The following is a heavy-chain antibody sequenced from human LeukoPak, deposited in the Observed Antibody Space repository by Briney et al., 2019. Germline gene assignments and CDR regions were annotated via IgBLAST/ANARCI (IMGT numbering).Heavy chain of an antibody. CDR1: GGSISSDSYY. D-gene: IGHD3-16*01. Sequence: SETLSLTCTVSGGSISSDSYYWSWIRQPAGKGLEWIGRIYTSGSTNYNPSLKSRVTISVDTSKNQFSLKLSSVTAADTAVYYCARRALGGKRFAYWGQGTLVTVSS. V-gene: IGHV4-61*02. J-gene: IGHJ4*02. CDR3: ARRALGGKRFAY. CDR2: IYTSGST.